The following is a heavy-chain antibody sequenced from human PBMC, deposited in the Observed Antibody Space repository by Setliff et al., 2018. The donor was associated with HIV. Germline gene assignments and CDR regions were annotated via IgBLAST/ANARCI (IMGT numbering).Heavy chain of an antibody. D-gene: IGHD3-10*01. Sequence: SETLSLTCAVSGYSISSGYYWGWIRQPPGKGLEWIGSIYHSGSTYYNPSLKSRVTISVDTSKNQFSLKLSSVTAADTAVYYCARDLADGSGSHNWFDPWGQRTLVTV. CDR3: ARDLADGSGSHNWFDP. V-gene: IGHV4-38-2*02. CDR1: GYSISSGYY. J-gene: IGHJ5*02. CDR2: IYHSGST.